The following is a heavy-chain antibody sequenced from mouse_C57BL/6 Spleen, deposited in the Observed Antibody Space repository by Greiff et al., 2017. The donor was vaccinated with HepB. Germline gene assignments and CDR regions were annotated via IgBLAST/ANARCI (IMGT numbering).Heavy chain of an antibody. CDR1: GYTFTDYN. J-gene: IGHJ2*01. CDR3: ARILRSLYYFDY. V-gene: IGHV1-22*01. Sequence: EVQLQQSGPELVKPGASVKMSCKASGYTFTDYNMHWVKQSHGKSLEWIGYINPNNGGTSYNQKFKGKATLTVNKSSSTAYMELRSLTSEDSAVYYCARILRSLYYFDYWGQGTTLTVSS. CDR2: INPNNGGT. D-gene: IGHD1-1*01.